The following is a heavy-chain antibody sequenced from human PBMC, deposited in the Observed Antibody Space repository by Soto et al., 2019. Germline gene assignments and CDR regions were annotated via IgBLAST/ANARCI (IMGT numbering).Heavy chain of an antibody. J-gene: IGHJ5*02. V-gene: IGHV3-48*02. D-gene: IGHD6-13*01. CDR2: ISSSSSTI. CDR3: ARDHDNTARAAAAPNWFDP. CDR1: GFTFSSYS. Sequence: GGSLRLSCAASGFTFSSYSMNWVRQAPGKGLEWVSYISSSSSTIYYADSVKGRFTISRDNAKNSLYLQMNSLRDEDTAVYYCARDHDNTARAAAAPNWFDPWGQGTLVTVSS.